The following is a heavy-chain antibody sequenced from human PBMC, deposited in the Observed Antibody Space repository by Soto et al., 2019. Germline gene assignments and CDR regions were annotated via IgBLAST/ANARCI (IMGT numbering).Heavy chain of an antibody. J-gene: IGHJ3*02. V-gene: IGHV3-48*01. Sequence: VGSLRLSCAASGFPFSSYSMNWVRQAPGKGLEWVSYISTSSSTIYYADSVKGRFTISRDNAKNSLYLQMNSLRAEDTAVYYCARDWKRITIFGVATRAFDIWGQGTMVTVSS. D-gene: IGHD3-3*01. CDR1: GFPFSSYS. CDR3: ARDWKRITIFGVATRAFDI. CDR2: ISTSSSTI.